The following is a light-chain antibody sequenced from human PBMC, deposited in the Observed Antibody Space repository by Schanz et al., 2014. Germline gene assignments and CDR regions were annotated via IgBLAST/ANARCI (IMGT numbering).Light chain of an antibody. CDR3: SSYAGSYYV. J-gene: IGLJ1*01. CDR1: SSDVGGYNY. V-gene: IGLV2-11*01. Sequence: QSALTQPRSVSGSPGQSVTISCTGTSSDVGGYNYVSWYQQHPGKAPKVMIYDVSERPSGVPDRFSGSKSGNTASLTISGLQADDEADYYCSSYAGSYYVFGTGTKLTVL. CDR2: DVS.